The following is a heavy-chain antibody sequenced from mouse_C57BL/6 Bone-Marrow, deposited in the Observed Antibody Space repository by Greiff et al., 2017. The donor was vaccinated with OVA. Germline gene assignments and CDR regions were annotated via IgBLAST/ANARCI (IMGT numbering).Heavy chain of an antibody. J-gene: IGHJ2*01. V-gene: IGHV1-54*01. CDR3: ARGGHYFDY. CDR1: GYAFTNYL. Sequence: VQLQQSGAELVRPGTSVKVSCKASGYAFTNYLIEWVKQRPGQGLEWIGVFNPGSGGTNYNEKFKGKATLTADKSSSTAYMQLSSLTSEDSAVYFCARGGHYFDYWGQGTTLTVSS. CDR2: FNPGSGGT.